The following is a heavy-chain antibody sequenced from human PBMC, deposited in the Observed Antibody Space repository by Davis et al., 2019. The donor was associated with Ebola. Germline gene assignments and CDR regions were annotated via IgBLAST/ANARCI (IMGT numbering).Heavy chain of an antibody. CDR1: GFTFSSYA. CDR2: ISGSGGSI. J-gene: IGHJ6*02. D-gene: IGHD6-6*01. V-gene: IGHV3-23*01. Sequence: GESLKISCAASGFTFSSYAMSWVRQAPGKGLEWVSAISGSGGSIYYADSVKGRFTISRDNAKNSLYLQMNSLRAEDTALYYCAKSISSSGTFSGMDVWGQGTTVSVSS. CDR3: AKSISSSGTFSGMDV.